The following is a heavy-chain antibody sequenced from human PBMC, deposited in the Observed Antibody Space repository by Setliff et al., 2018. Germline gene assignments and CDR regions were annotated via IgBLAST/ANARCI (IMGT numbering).Heavy chain of an antibody. CDR1: GFTFKNYG. CDR2: IWYDGNNK. Sequence: PGGSLRLSCVASGFTFKNYGMHWVRQAPGKGLEWVAVIWYDGNNKDHADSVKGRFTISRDNSKNTLYLQMDSLRVEDTAVYYCAKSSGSSSSTNLEYLGPGTLVTVSS. CDR3: AKSSGSSSSTNLEY. D-gene: IGHD6-6*01. V-gene: IGHV3-33*06. J-gene: IGHJ4*02.